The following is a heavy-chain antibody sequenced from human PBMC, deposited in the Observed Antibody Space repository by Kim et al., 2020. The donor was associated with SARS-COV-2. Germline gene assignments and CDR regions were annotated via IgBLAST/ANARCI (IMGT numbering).Heavy chain of an antibody. CDR2: IYYSGST. V-gene: IGHV4-59*08. CDR1: GGSISSYY. CDR3: ARDKLRYSSSWSNWIDP. J-gene: IGHJ5*02. D-gene: IGHD6-13*01. Sequence: SETLSLTCTVSGGSISSYYWSWIRQPPGKGLEWIGYIYYSGSTNYNPSLKSRVTISVDTSKNQFSLKLSSVTVADTAVYYCARDKLRYSSSWSNWIDPWG.